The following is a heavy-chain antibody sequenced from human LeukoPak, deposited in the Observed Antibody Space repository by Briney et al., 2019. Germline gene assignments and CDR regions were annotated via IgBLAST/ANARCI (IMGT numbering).Heavy chain of an antibody. Sequence: GGSLRLSCAASGFTFSSFWMSWVRQAPGKGLEWVANIKQDGSEKYYVDSVKGRFTISRDNAKNSLYLQLNSLRAEDTAVYYCTREGITATADYWGQGTLVTVSS. D-gene: IGHD6-13*01. CDR1: GFTFSSFW. CDR3: TREGITATADY. V-gene: IGHV3-7*01. CDR2: IKQDGSEK. J-gene: IGHJ4*02.